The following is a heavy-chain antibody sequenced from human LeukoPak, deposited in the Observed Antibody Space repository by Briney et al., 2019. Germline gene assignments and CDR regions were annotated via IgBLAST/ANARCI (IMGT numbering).Heavy chain of an antibody. CDR1: GGSISISNYY. Sequence: SETLSLTCTVSGGSISISNYYWGWIRQPPGKGLEWIGSMSYSGRTYYNPSLKTRVTVSLDTSKNQFSLNLISVTAADTAVYYCAREDYYDSGSNDYWGQGTLVTVSS. J-gene: IGHJ4*02. D-gene: IGHD3-22*01. CDR3: AREDYYDSGSNDY. V-gene: IGHV4-39*07. CDR2: MSYSGRT.